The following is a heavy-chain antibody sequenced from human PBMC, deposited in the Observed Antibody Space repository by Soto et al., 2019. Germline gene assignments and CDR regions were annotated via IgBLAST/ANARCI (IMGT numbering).Heavy chain of an antibody. V-gene: IGHV1-69*06. Sequence: VASVKVSCKASGGTFSSYAISWVRQAPGQGLEWMGGIIPIFGTANYAQKFQGRVTITADKSTSTAYMELSSLRSEDTAVYYCARRSSGYPNWFDPWGQGTVVTVS. J-gene: IGHJ5*02. CDR1: GGTFSSYA. CDR2: IIPIFGTA. CDR3: ARRSSGYPNWFDP. D-gene: IGHD3-22*01.